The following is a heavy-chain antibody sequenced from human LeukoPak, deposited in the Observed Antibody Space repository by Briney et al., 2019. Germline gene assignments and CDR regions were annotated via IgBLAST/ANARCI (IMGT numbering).Heavy chain of an antibody. CDR2: IIPIFGTA. Sequence: SVKVSCKASGGTFSSYAISWVRQAPGQGLEWMGGIIPIFGTANYAQKFQGRVTITADESTSTAYMELSSLRSEDTAVYYCAREHDVSQYYYDSSGYYPLDYWGQGTLVTVSS. D-gene: IGHD3-22*01. CDR3: AREHDVSQYYYDSSGYYPLDY. CDR1: GGTFSSYA. J-gene: IGHJ4*02. V-gene: IGHV1-69*13.